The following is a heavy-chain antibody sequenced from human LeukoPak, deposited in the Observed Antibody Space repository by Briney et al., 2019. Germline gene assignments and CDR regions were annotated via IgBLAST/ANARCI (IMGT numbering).Heavy chain of an antibody. CDR3: ARHRAGWFDP. Sequence: GSLRLSCTASGFTFSGAWMTWVRQAPGKGLEWIGEINHSGSTNYNPSLKSRVTISVDTSKNQFSLKLSSVTAADTAVYYCARHRAGWFDPWGQGTLVTVSS. V-gene: IGHV4-34*01. CDR1: GFTFSGAW. J-gene: IGHJ5*02. CDR2: INHSGST. D-gene: IGHD5-24*01.